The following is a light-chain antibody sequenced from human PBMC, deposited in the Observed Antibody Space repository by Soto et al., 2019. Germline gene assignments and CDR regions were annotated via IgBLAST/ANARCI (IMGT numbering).Light chain of an antibody. CDR2: EGS. CDR3: CSYAGSSTFVV. V-gene: IGLV2-23*03. CDR1: SSVFGSYNL. Sequence: QSALTQPASVSGSPGHSITIPCTGTSSVFGSYNLVSWYQQHPGKAPKLRIYEGSKRPSGVSNRFSGSKSGNTASLTISGLQAEDEADYYCCSYAGSSTFVVFGGGTKLTVL. J-gene: IGLJ2*01.